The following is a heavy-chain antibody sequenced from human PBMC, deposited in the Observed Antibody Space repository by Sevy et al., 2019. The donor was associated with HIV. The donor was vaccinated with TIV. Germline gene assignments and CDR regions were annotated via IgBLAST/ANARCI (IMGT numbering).Heavy chain of an antibody. CDR1: GFTFSSYA. V-gene: IGHV3-23*01. J-gene: IGHJ6*02. Sequence: GGSLRLSCAASGFTFSSYAMSWVRQAPGKGLEWVSAISGSGGSTYYADSVKGRFSISRDNSKNTLYLQMNSLRAEDTAVYYCAKDLVAAAGTSYYYYSGMDVWGQGTTVTVSS. D-gene: IGHD6-13*01. CDR3: AKDLVAAAGTSYYYYSGMDV. CDR2: ISGSGGST.